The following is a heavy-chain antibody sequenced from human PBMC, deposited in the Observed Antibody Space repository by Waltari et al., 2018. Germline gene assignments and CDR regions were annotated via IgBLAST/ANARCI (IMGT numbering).Heavy chain of an antibody. Sequence: EVQLLESGGGFVQPGGSRRLSCAASGFTFSSYAMSWGHQAPGKGLEWVSAISGSGGSTYYADSVKGRFTISRDNSKNTLYLQMNSLRAEDTAVYYCAKDLRRDYDVDYWGQGTLVTVSS. CDR2: ISGSGGST. D-gene: IGHD4-17*01. J-gene: IGHJ4*02. CDR1: GFTFSSYA. V-gene: IGHV3-23*01. CDR3: AKDLRRDYDVDY.